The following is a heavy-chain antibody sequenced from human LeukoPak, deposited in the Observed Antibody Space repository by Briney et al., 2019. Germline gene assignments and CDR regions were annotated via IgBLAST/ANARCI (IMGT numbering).Heavy chain of an antibody. J-gene: IGHJ5*02. V-gene: IGHV4-30-4*01. CDR2: IYYSGST. CDR3: ARERGYSGYDSLSNWFDP. Sequence: SQTLSLTCTVSGGSISSGDYYWSWIRQPPGKGLEWIGYIYYSGSTYYNPSLKSRVTISVDTSKNQFSLKLSSVTAADTAVYYCARERGYSGYDSLSNWFDPWGQGTLVTVSS. CDR1: GGSISSGDYY. D-gene: IGHD5-12*01.